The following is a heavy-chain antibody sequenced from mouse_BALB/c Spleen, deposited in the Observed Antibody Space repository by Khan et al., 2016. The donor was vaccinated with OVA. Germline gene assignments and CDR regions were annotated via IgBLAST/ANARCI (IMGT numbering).Heavy chain of an antibody. CDR3: ARAFYNGAWFAY. J-gene: IGHJ3*01. V-gene: IGHV2-9*02. CDR1: GFSISNYG. Sequence: QVQLKESGPGLVAPSQTLSISCTVSGFSISNYGVHWVRQPPGKGLEWLGVIWAGGSTNHNSALMSRLNITKDNSKNQVFLKMNSLQTDDTAIYYCARAFYNGAWFAYWGQGTLVTVSA. D-gene: IGHD1-3*01. CDR2: IWAGGST.